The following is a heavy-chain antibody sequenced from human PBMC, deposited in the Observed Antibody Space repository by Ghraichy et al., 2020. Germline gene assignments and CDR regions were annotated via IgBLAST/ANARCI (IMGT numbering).Heavy chain of an antibody. CDR1: GYTFTGYY. CDR3: ARDHRTIFGRFGY. D-gene: IGHD3-3*01. V-gene: IGHV1-2*02. CDR2: INPNSGGT. J-gene: IGHJ4*02. Sequence: ASVKVSCKASGYTFTGYYMHWVRQAPGQGLEWMGWINPNSGGTNYAQKFQGRVTMTRDTSISTAYMELSRLRSDDTAVYYCARDHRTIFGRFGYWGQGTLVTVSS.